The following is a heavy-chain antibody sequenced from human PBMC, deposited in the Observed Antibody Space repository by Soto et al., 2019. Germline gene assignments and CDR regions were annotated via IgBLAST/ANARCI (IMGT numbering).Heavy chain of an antibody. Sequence: PGGSLRLSCAASGFTFSSYAMHWVRQAPGKGLEWVAVISYDGYSNYYPDSVKGRFTISRDNSRDTLYLQMNSLRAEDTSVYFCARSWDSSGYPLDYWGQGTLVTVSS. CDR1: GFTFSSYA. D-gene: IGHD3-22*01. CDR2: ISYDGYSN. J-gene: IGHJ4*02. CDR3: ARSWDSSGYPLDY. V-gene: IGHV3-30-3*01.